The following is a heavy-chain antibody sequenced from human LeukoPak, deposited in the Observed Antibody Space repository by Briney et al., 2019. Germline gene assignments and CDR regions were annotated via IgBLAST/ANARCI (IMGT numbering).Heavy chain of an antibody. J-gene: IGHJ4*02. CDR1: GFTFSSYA. CDR3: AKGGSELRYFDWLLEYDY. CDR2: ISGSGGST. Sequence: PGGSLRLSRAASGFTFSSYAMSWVRQAPGKGLEWVSAISGSGGSTYYADSVKGRFTISRDNSKNTLYLQMNSLRAEDTAVYYCAKGGSELRYFDWLLEYDYWGQGTLVTVSS. D-gene: IGHD3-9*01. V-gene: IGHV3-23*01.